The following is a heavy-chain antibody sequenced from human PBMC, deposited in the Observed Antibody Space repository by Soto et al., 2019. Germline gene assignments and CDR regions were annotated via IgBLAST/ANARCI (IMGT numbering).Heavy chain of an antibody. CDR2: ISYSGTT. Sequence: QVQLQESGPGLVKPSQTLSLTCTVSGGSISSGAYYWSWIRQRPGKVLEYIGFISYSGTTYYNPSLTSRVTISLDTSKNQFSRKLSSVTAADTALFYCARGRYYFDYWGQGTLVTVSS. CDR3: ARGRYYFDY. V-gene: IGHV4-31*03. CDR1: GGSISSGAYY. D-gene: IGHD3-16*02. J-gene: IGHJ4*02.